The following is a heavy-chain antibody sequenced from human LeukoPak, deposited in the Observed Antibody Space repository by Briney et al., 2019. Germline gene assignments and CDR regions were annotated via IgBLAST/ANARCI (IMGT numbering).Heavy chain of an antibody. V-gene: IGHV4-34*01. CDR2: INHSGST. CDR1: GGSFSGYY. J-gene: IGHJ5*02. CDR3: ARVGSSSWKGFDP. D-gene: IGHD6-13*01. Sequence: PSETLSLTCAVYGGSFSGYYWSWIRQPPGKGLEWIGEINHSGSTNYNPSLKSRVTISVDTSKNQFSLKLSSVTAADTAGNYCARVGSSSWKGFDPWGQGTLVTVSS.